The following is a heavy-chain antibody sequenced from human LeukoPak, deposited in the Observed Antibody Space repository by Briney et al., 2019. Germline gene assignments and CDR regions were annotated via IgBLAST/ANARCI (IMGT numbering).Heavy chain of an antibody. D-gene: IGHD3-9*01. CDR1: GGSISSSSYY. Sequence: SETLSLTCTVSGGSISSSSYYWGWIRQPPGKGLEWIGSIYYSGSTYYNPSLKSRVTISVDTSKNQFSLKLSSVTAADTAVYYCARGGARYFDWLLDYYYYMDVWGKGTTVTISS. CDR2: IYYSGST. J-gene: IGHJ6*03. V-gene: IGHV4-39*07. CDR3: ARGGARYFDWLLDYYYYMDV.